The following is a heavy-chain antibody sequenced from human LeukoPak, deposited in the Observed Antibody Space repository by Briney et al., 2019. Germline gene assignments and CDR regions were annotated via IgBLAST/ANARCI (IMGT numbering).Heavy chain of an antibody. J-gene: IGHJ3*02. CDR2: ISYDGSNR. Sequence: GGSLRLSCAASGFTFSSYGMHWVRQAPGKGLEWVAVISYDGSNRYYADSVKGRFTISRDNAKNSLSLQMNSLTAEDTAIYYCARDGSGDGYNNGRFDIWGQGTMVTVSP. CDR3: ARDGSGDGYNNGRFDI. CDR1: GFTFSSYG. V-gene: IGHV3-30*03. D-gene: IGHD5-24*01.